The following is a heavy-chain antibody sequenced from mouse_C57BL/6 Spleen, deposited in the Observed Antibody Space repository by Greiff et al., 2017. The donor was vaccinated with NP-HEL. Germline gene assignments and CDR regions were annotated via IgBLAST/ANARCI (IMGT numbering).Heavy chain of an antibody. J-gene: IGHJ2*01. CDR2: IDPENGDT. Sequence: VQLQQSGAELVRPGASVKLSCTAAGFNIKDDYMHWVKQRPEQGLEWRGWIDPENGDTEYASKFQGKATITADTSSNTAYRQLSSLTSEDTAVYYCTSYYYGSSEFDYWGQGPTLTVSS. V-gene: IGHV14-4*01. CDR3: TSYYYGSSEFDY. CDR1: GFNIKDDY. D-gene: IGHD1-1*01.